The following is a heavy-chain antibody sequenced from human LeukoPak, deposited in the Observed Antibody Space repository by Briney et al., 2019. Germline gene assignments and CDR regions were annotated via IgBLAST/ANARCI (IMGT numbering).Heavy chain of an antibody. CDR1: GYTFTNYG. D-gene: IGHD5-18*01. Sequence: GASVKVSCKTSGYTFTNYGLSWVRQAPGQGLEWMGWISTYNDNTNYAQKLQGRVTMTTDTSTSTAYMELRSLRSDDTAVYYCASGYSYDLFDYWGQGTLATVSS. V-gene: IGHV1-18*01. CDR3: ASGYSYDLFDY. CDR2: ISTYNDNT. J-gene: IGHJ4*02.